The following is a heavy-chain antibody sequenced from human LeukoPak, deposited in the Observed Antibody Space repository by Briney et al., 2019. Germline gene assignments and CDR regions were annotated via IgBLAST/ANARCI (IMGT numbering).Heavy chain of an antibody. D-gene: IGHD1-26*01. CDR3: ARCTGSYSYYFDY. J-gene: IGHJ4*02. Sequence: GGSLRLSCAASGFIFSDYYMTWIRQAPGKGLEWVSYISPSGSTILYADSVKGRFTISRDNSKKSLYLEVNSLRAEDTAVYFCARCTGSYSYYFDYWGQGSLVTVSS. V-gene: IGHV3-11*04. CDR2: ISPSGSTI. CDR1: GFIFSDYY.